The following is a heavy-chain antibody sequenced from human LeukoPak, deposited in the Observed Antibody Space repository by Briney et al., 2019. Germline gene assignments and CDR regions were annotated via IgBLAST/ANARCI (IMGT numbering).Heavy chain of an antibody. CDR1: GYTFTSYG. D-gene: IGHD2-8*01. Sequence: ASVKVSCKASGYTFTSYGISWVRQAPGQRLEWMGWINAGNGNTKYSQKFQGRVTITRDTSASTAYMELSSLRSEDTAVYYCARDHTILMGTFDYWGQGTLVTVSS. CDR3: ARDHTILMGTFDY. V-gene: IGHV1-3*01. J-gene: IGHJ4*02. CDR2: INAGNGNT.